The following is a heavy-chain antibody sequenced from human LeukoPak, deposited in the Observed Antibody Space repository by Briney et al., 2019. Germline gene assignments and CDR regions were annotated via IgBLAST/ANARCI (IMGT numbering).Heavy chain of an antibody. J-gene: IGHJ5*02. V-gene: IGHV1-46*01. CDR3: ARDTSVTGRYFDWLLPFDP. CDR1: GYTFTSYY. D-gene: IGHD3-9*01. Sequence: ASVKVSCKASGYTFTSYYMHWVRQAPGQGLEWMGIINPSGGSTSYAQKFQGRVTMTRDISTSTVYMELSSLRSEDTAVYYCARDTSVTGRYFDWLLPFDPWGQGTLVTVSS. CDR2: INPSGGST.